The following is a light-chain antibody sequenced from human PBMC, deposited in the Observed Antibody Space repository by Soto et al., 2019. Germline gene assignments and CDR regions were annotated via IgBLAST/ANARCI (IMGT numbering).Light chain of an antibody. CDR2: EVS. CDR3: RSYTSSSTLYV. J-gene: IGLJ1*01. Sequence: QSVLTQPASVSGSPGQSITISCTGTSSDVGGYNYVSWYQQHPGKAPKLMIYEVSNRPSGVSNRFSGSKSGNKASLTISGLQAEDEADSYCRSYTSSSTLYVFGTGTKVTVL. V-gene: IGLV2-14*01. CDR1: SSDVGGYNY.